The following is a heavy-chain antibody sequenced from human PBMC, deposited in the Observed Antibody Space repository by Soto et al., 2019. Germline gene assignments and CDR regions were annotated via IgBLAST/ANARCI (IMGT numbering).Heavy chain of an antibody. V-gene: IGHV1-69*01. CDR3: ARERGVGYSSQQYYYGMDV. CDR1: GGTFSSYA. J-gene: IGHJ6*02. CDR2: IIPIFGTA. D-gene: IGHD6-13*01. Sequence: QVQLVQSGAEVKKPGSSVKVSCKASGGTFSSYAISWVRQAPGQGLEWMGGIIPIFGTANYAQKFQGRVTITADESTSTAYMELSSLRSEDTAVYYCARERGVGYSSQQYYYGMDVWGQGTTVTVSS.